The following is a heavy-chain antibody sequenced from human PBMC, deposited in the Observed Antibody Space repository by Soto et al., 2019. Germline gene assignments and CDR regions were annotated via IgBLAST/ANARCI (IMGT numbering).Heavy chain of an antibody. V-gene: IGHV4-4*07. CDR2: IYTSGST. J-gene: IGHJ5*02. CDR1: GGSISSYY. Sequence: PWETLSLTCTDSGGSISSYYWSWIRQPAGKGLEWIGRIYTSGSTNYNPSLKSRVTMSVDTSKNQFSLKLSSVTAADTAVYYCARDREEYCSGGSCYSLWFDPWGQGTLVTVSS. D-gene: IGHD2-15*01. CDR3: ARDREEYCSGGSCYSLWFDP.